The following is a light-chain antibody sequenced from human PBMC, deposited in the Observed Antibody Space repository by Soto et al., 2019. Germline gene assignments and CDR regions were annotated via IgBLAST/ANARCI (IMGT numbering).Light chain of an antibody. CDR3: QVRSYWLT. V-gene: IGKV3-15*01. CDR2: DAS. J-gene: IGKJ4*01. CDR1: QSVSSN. Sequence: EIVMTQSPGTLSVSPGERATLSCRASQSVSSNLAWYQQKPGQAPRLLISDASTRATGIPARFSGSGSGTDFTLTISSLEPKDFAVYYCQVRSYWLTFGGGTKVDI.